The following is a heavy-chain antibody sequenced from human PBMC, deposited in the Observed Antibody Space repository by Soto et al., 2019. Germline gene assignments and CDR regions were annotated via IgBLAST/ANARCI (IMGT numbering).Heavy chain of an antibody. CDR3: AKRYYDWWSGPLAVGFMDV. J-gene: IGHJ6*02. Sequence: GGSLRLSCAASGFTFSSYAMSWVRQAPGKGLEWVSAISGSGGSTYYADSVKGRFTISRDNSKNTLYLQMNSLRAEDTAVYYCAKRYYDWWSGPLAVGFMDVWGQGTTVTVSS. CDR1: GFTFSSYA. CDR2: ISGSGGST. V-gene: IGHV3-23*01. D-gene: IGHD3-3*01.